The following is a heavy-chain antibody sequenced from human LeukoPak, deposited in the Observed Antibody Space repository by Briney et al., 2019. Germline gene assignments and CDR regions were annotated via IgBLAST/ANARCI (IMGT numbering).Heavy chain of an antibody. CDR2: IYPDDSDT. J-gene: IGHJ5*02. Sequence: GESLKISCQGSGHSFTNSWIAWVRQQPGKGLEWMGIIYPDDSDTRYNPSFQGQVTISADKSISTAYLQWSSLKAADTAMYYRARSAGHCANGVCYSCNWFDPWGQGTLVTVSS. CDR1: GHSFTNSW. V-gene: IGHV5-51*01. CDR3: ARSAGHCANGVCYSCNWFDP. D-gene: IGHD2-8*01.